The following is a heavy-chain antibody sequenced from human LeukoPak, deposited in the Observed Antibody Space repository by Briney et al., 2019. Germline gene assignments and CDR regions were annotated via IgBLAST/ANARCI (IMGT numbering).Heavy chain of an antibody. CDR3: ARWDSSSHRRLDY. V-gene: IGHV4-39*01. CDR1: GGSISSSSYY. J-gene: IGHJ4*02. Sequence: SETLSLTCTVSGGSISSSSYYWGWIRQPPGKGLEWIGSIYYSGSTYYNPSLKSRVTISVDTSKNQFSLKLSSVTAADTAVYYCARWDSSSHRRLDYWGQGTLVTVSS. CDR2: IYYSGST. D-gene: IGHD6-13*01.